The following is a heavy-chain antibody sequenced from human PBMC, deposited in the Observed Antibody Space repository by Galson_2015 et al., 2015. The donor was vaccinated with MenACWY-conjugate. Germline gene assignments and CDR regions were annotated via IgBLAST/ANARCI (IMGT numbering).Heavy chain of an antibody. D-gene: IGHD3-10*01. J-gene: IGHJ4*02. Sequence: SLRLSCAASGFTFSSYEMNWVRQAPGKGLEWVSYISSSGSTIYYADSVKGRFTISRDNAKNSLYLQMNSLRAEDTATCYCALVRGVIPFDYWGQGTLVTVSS. CDR2: ISSSGSTI. CDR1: GFTFSSYE. V-gene: IGHV3-48*03. CDR3: ALVRGVIPFDY.